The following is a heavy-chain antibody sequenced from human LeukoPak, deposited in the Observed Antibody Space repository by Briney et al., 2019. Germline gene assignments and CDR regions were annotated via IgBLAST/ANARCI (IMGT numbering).Heavy chain of an antibody. CDR3: AKDLNDYDSSGYYDY. CDR1: GFTFSSYA. V-gene: IGHV3-23*01. J-gene: IGHJ4*02. D-gene: IGHD3-22*01. CDR2: ISGSGGST. Sequence: GGSLRLSCAASGFTFSSYAMSWVRQAPGKGLEWVSAISGSGGSTYYADPVKGRFTISRDNSKNTLYLQMNSLRAEDTAVYYCAKDLNDYDSSGYYDYWGQGTLVTVSS.